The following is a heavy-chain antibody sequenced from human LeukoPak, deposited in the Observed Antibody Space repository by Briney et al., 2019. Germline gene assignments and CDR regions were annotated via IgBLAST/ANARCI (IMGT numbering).Heavy chain of an antibody. CDR1: GFTFSSYA. CDR2: ISGSGGST. D-gene: IGHD6-6*01. Sequence: PGGSLRLSCAASGFTFSSYAMSWVRQAPGEGLEWVSAISGSGGSTYYADSVKGRFTISRDNSKNTLYLQMNSLRAGDTAVYYCAKVSIAAWYYYYGMDVWGQGTTVTVSS. CDR3: AKVSIAAWYYYYGMDV. J-gene: IGHJ6*02. V-gene: IGHV3-23*01.